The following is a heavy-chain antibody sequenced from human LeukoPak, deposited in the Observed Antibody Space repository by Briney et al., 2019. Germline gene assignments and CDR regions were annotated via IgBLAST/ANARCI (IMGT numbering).Heavy chain of an antibody. D-gene: IGHD3-9*01. V-gene: IGHV1-2*02. CDR3: ARLDILTGYYNDY. CDR1: GYTFTGYY. J-gene: IGHJ4*02. Sequence: ASVKVSCKASGYTFTGYYMHWVRQAPGQGLEWMGWINPNSGGTNYAQKFQGRVTTTRDTSISTAYMELSRLRSDDTAVYYCARLDILTGYYNDYWGQGTLVTVSS. CDR2: INPNSGGT.